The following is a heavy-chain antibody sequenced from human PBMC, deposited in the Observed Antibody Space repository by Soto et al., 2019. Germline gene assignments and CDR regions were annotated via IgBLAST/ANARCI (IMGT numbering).Heavy chain of an antibody. V-gene: IGHV3-30-3*01. J-gene: IGHJ6*02. D-gene: IGHD1-1*01. CDR3: ARERLRYNWNDFPYYYYGMDV. Sequence: SLRRSCAASGFTFSSYAMHWVRQAPGKGLEWVAVISYDGSNKYYADSVKGRFTISRDNSKNTLYLQMNSLRAEDTAVYYCARERLRYNWNDFPYYYYGMDVWGQGTTVTVSS. CDR1: GFTFSSYA. CDR2: ISYDGSNK.